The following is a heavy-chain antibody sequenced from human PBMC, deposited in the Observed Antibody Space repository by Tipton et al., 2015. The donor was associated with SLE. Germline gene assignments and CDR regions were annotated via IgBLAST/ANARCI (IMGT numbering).Heavy chain of an antibody. V-gene: IGHV4-59*12. CDR1: GGSISSYY. CDR2: IYYSGST. Sequence: TLSLTCTVSGGSISSYYWSWIRQPPGKGLEWIGYIYYSGSTYYNPSLKSRVTISVDTSKNQFSLKLSSVTSADTAVYYCARDHYYDSSGYYSGAFDIWGQGTMVTVSS. J-gene: IGHJ3*02. CDR3: ARDHYYDSSGYYSGAFDI. D-gene: IGHD3-22*01.